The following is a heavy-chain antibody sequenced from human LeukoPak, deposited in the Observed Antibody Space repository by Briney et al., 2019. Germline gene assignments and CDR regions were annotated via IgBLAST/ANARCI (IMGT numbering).Heavy chain of an antibody. D-gene: IGHD6-13*01. Sequence: GASVEVSCKAPGSTFTGYYMHWVRQAPGQWLEWMGRINPNSGGTNYAQKFQGRVTMTRDTSISTAYMELSGLRSDDTAVYYCAREGQQLVQVDYWGQGTLVTVSS. CDR2: INPNSGGT. CDR1: GSTFTGYY. V-gene: IGHV1-2*06. J-gene: IGHJ4*02. CDR3: AREGQQLVQVDY.